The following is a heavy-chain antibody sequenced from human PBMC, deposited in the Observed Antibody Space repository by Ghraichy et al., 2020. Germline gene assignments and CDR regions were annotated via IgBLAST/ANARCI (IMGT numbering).Heavy chain of an antibody. CDR1: GGSISSYF. CDR3: VRVGWSQYSSSWYSIGDNWFDP. CDR2: IYNSGST. J-gene: IGHJ5*02. V-gene: IGHV4-59*01. D-gene: IGHD6-13*01. Sequence: SETLSLTCTVSGGSISSYFWSWIRQPPGKGLEWIGYIYNSGSTNYNPSLKSRVTISIDTSKNQFSLKLSSVTAADTAVYYCVRVGWSQYSSSWYSIGDNWFDPWGQGTLVTVSS.